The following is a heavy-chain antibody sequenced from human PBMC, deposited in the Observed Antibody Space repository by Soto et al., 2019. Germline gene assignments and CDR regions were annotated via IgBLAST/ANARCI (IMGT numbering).Heavy chain of an antibody. CDR1: GFTFSSHG. V-gene: IGHV3-33*01. CDR3: ARDYYYDSSGFPDY. CDR2: IWYDGNNK. J-gene: IGHJ4*02. D-gene: IGHD3-22*01. Sequence: PGGSLRLSCEASGFTFSSHGMHWVRHAPGKGLEWVAVIWYDGNNKYYADSVKGRFTISRDNSKNTLYLQINSLRAEDTAVYYCARDYYYDSSGFPDYWGQGTRVTVSS.